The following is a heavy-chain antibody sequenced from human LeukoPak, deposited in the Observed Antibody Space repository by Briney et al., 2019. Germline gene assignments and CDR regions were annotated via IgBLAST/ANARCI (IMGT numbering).Heavy chain of an antibody. CDR1: LGSITSYH. Sequence: SETLSLTCTVSLGSITSYHWSWVRQPPGKRLEWIGHIYHTGATGFSPSLRSRVTVSLDTSKNQFSLRLTSVTAADTAVYYCAALSASHWNFDYWGQGILVTVSS. J-gene: IGHJ4*02. V-gene: IGHV4-4*09. D-gene: IGHD1-26*01. CDR3: AALSASHWNFDY. CDR2: IYHTGAT.